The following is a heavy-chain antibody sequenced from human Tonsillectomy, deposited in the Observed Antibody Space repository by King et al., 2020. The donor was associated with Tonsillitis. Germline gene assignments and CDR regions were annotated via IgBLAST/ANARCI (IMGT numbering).Heavy chain of an antibody. J-gene: IGHJ4*02. Sequence: VQLVESGGGLVQPGGSLKLSCAASEFTFSSSWMTWVRQAPGKGLQWVATIKPDGSEKYYADSVKGRITVSRDNAENSLDLQMNSLRSEDTALYYCARDHAYSSFDYWGQGTLVTVSS. CDR3: ARDHAYSSFDY. CDR1: EFTFSSSW. CDR2: IKPDGSEK. V-gene: IGHV3-7*04. D-gene: IGHD3-16*01.